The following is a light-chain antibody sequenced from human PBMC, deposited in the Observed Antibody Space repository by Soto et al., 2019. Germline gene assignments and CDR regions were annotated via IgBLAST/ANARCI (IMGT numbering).Light chain of an antibody. J-gene: IGKJ1*01. V-gene: IGKV3-20*01. CDR2: DVS. Sequence: EIVLTQSPGTLSLSPGERATLSCRSSQSVSSSYLAWYQHKPGQAPRLLISDVSSRATGIPDRFSGSGSGTDFTLTISRLEHEDFEVYYCQQYGRSPTFGQGTKVEIK. CDR3: QQYGRSPT. CDR1: QSVSSSY.